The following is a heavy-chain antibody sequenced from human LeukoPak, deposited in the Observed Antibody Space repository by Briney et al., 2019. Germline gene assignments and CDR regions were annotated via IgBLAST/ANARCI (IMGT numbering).Heavy chain of an antibody. CDR1: GFTLSDYG. Sequence: AGGSLRLSCAASGFTLSDYGMHWVRQAPGKGLEWVAMISFGGAETYYGDSVKGRFSISIDSSKNTVYLQMNSLRAEDTAVYFCAKDWYSSRWCNWFDPWGQGTLVTVSS. CDR2: ISFGGAET. CDR3: AKDWYSSRWCNWFDP. J-gene: IGHJ5*02. V-gene: IGHV3-30*18. D-gene: IGHD6-13*01.